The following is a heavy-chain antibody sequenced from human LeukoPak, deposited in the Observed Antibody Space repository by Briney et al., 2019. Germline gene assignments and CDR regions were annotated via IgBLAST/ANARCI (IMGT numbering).Heavy chain of an antibody. J-gene: IGHJ4*02. CDR1: GLTVSSNY. Sequence: LTGGSLRLSCAASGLTVSSNYMSWVRQAPGKGLEWVSVIYSGGSAYYADSVKGRFTISRDNSKNTLYLQMNSLRAEDTAVYYCAKGDYYDSSGYYRKGYYFDYWGQGTLVTVSS. CDR3: AKGDYYDSSGYYRKGYYFDY. CDR2: IYSGGSA. D-gene: IGHD3-22*01. V-gene: IGHV3-53*01.